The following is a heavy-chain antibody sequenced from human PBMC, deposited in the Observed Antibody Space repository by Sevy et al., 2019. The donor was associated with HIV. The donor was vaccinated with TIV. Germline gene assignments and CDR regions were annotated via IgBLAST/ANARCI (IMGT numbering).Heavy chain of an antibody. CDR1: GASISSTIYY. Sequence: SETLSLTCSVSGASISSTIYYWGWIRQSPGKGLEWFGSIHHSGSTYYYLSLKSRVTISVDTSKNQFSLKMNSVTAADTAVYYCAKHCSHYFDNSGYGEAFDIWGQGTKVTVSS. V-gene: IGHV4-39*01. J-gene: IGHJ3*02. CDR3: AKHCSHYFDNSGYGEAFDI. CDR2: IHHSGST. D-gene: IGHD3-22*01.